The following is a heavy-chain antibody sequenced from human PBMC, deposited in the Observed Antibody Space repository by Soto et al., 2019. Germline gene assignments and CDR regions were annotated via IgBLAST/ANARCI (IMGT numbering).Heavy chain of an antibody. V-gene: IGHV3-74*01. J-gene: IGHJ5*02. Sequence: EVQLVESGGGLVQPGESLRLSCAASGFTFSSYWMHWVRQAPGKGLVWVSRINSDGSRTNYADSVKGRFTVSRDNAKNTQYLQMNSLRAEDTAVYYCARLLTCSWNWFDPWGQGTLVTVSS. CDR1: GFTFSSYW. D-gene: IGHD6-13*01. CDR2: INSDGSRT. CDR3: ARLLTCSWNWFDP.